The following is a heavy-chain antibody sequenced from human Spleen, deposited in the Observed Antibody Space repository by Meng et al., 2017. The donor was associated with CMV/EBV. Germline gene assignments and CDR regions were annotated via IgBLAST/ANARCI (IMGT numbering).Heavy chain of an antibody. D-gene: IGHD3-10*01. CDR3: VRGYYGSGLTLNGMDV. CDR2: IYPGDSDT. Sequence: GESLKISCKGSGYSFAIYWIAWVRQMPGEGLEWMGIIYPGDSDTRYSPSFQGQVTISADKSISTAYLQWSSLKASDTAMYYCVRGYYGSGLTLNGMDVWGQGTTVTVSS. V-gene: IGHV5-51*01. J-gene: IGHJ6*02. CDR1: GYSFAIYW.